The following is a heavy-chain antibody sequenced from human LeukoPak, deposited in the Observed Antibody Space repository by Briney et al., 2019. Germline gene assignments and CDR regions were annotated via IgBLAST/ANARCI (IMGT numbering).Heavy chain of an antibody. CDR2: INSSSGTI. J-gene: IGHJ4*02. Sequence: PGGSLRLSCAASGFSFSSYWMVWVRRAPGKGLVWVSYINSSSGTIIYADSVKGRFTISRDNAKNSLYLQMNSLRAEDTAVYYCAKEGDNTGYRYFDDWGQGTLVTVSS. V-gene: IGHV3-48*04. CDR1: GFSFSSYW. CDR3: AKEGDNTGYRYFDD. D-gene: IGHD3-22*01.